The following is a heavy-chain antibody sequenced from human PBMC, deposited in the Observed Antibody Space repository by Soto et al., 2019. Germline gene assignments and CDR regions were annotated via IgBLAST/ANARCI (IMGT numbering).Heavy chain of an antibody. CDR1: GFTFSTHS. J-gene: IGHJ4*02. CDR3: VGEVGFQLIY. CDR2: ITSSGVTM. V-gene: IGHV3-48*01. D-gene: IGHD2-2*01. Sequence: EVQLVESGGGLVQPGGSLRLSCAASGFTFSTHSMNWVRQAPGKGLEWISYITSSGVTMHADSVKGRFTISRDNAKNSLYLQMNSLRVEDTAVYFCVGEVGFQLIYWGQGTLVTVSS.